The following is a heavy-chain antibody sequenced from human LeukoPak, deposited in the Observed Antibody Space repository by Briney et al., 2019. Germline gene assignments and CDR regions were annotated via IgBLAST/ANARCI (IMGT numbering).Heavy chain of an antibody. CDR1: GFTFSSYA. D-gene: IGHD6-13*01. Sequence: GRSLRLSCAASGFTFSSYAMHWVRQAPGKGLEWVAVISYDGSNKYYADSVKGRFTISRDNSKNTLYLQMNSLRAEDTAVYYCAKGRFEIAAAGGNFDYWGQGTLVTVSS. V-gene: IGHV3-30-3*01. J-gene: IGHJ4*02. CDR3: AKGRFEIAAAGGNFDY. CDR2: ISYDGSNK.